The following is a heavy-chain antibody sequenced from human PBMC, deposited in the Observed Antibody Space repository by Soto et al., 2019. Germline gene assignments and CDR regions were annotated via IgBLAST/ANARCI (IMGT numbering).Heavy chain of an antibody. D-gene: IGHD2-2*01. V-gene: IGHV4-39*01. J-gene: IGHJ6*02. CDR1: GGTVVNRGGY. CDR2: IYYSGNT. Sequence: HSRTVSGGTVVNRGGYVVRKHKTPGKGLEGIGSIYYSGNTYYNPSLKSRVTMSVDSSKNKFSLKLSSVTAADTAVYFCASGSVLVVEDAIRGDYYGMDVWGQGTTVTVSS. CDR3: ASGSVLVVEDAIRGDYYGMDV.